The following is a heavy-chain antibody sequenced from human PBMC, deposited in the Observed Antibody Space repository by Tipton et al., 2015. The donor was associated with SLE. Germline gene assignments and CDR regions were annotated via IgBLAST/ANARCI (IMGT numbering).Heavy chain of an antibody. CDR2: INHSGST. CDR3: AGWGVAGTEGSLFGYYGMDV. CDR1: GGSFSGYY. V-gene: IGHV4-34*01. Sequence: TLSLTCAVYGGSFSGYYWSWIRQPPGKGLEWIGEINHSGSTNYNPTRKSRVTISVDTSKNQFSLKLSSVTAADTAVYYCAGWGVAGTEGSLFGYYGMDVWGQGTMVTVSS. J-gene: IGHJ6*02. D-gene: IGHD6-19*01.